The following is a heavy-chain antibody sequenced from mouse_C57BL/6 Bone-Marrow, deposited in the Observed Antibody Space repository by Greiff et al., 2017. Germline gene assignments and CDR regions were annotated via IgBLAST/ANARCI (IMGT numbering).Heavy chain of an antibody. V-gene: IGHV1-69*01. D-gene: IGHD1-1*01. J-gene: IGHJ2*01. CDR3: ARYGSLDY. CDR2: IDPSDSYT. Sequence: QVQLQQPGAELVMPGASVKLSCKASGYTFTSYWMHWVKQRPGQGLEWIGEIDPSDSYTNYNQKFKGKSTLTVDKSSSTAYMQLSSLTSEDSAVYYWARYGSLDYWGQGTTLTVSS. CDR1: GYTFTSYW.